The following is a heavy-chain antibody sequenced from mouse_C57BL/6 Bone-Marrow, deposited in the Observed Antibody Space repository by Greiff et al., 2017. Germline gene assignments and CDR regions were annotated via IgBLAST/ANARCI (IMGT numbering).Heavy chain of an antibody. V-gene: IGHV14-2*01. CDR2: IDPEDGET. CDR3: ARFLIPPCSYFDY. J-gene: IGHJ2*01. CDR1: GFNIKDYY. Sequence: VHVKQSGAELVKPGASVKLSCTASGFNIKDYYMHWVKQRTEQGLEWIGRIDPEDGETKYAPKFQGKATITADTSSNTAYLQLSSLTSEDTAVYYCARFLIPPCSYFDYWGQGTTLTVSS.